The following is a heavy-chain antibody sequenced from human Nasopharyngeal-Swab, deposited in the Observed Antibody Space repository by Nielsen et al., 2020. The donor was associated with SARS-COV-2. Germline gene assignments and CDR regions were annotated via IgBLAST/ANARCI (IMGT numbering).Heavy chain of an antibody. Sequence: GESLKISCAASGFTFSSYAMSWVRQAPGKGLEWVSVIYSGGSTYYADSVKGRFTISRHNSKNTLYLQMNSLRAEDTAVYYCARVKNQQPYYYYYYYMDVWGKGTTVTVSS. D-gene: IGHD6-13*01. CDR2: IYSGGST. CDR1: GFTFSSYA. J-gene: IGHJ6*03. CDR3: ARVKNQQPYYYYYYYMDV. V-gene: IGHV3-53*04.